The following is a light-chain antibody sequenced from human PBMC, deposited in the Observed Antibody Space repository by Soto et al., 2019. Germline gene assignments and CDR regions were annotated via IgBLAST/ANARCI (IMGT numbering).Light chain of an antibody. Sequence: EIVLTQSPXXXXLSPXXXXXXXXXASXXXXXYLAWYQQKPGQPPRLLIYDASNRATGIQARFSGSGSGTDFTLTISSLEPEDFAVYYCQQRSNWLPLTFGGGTKVEIK. CDR2: DAS. CDR1: XXXXXY. CDR3: QQRSNWLPLT. V-gene: IGKV3-11*01. J-gene: IGKJ4*01.